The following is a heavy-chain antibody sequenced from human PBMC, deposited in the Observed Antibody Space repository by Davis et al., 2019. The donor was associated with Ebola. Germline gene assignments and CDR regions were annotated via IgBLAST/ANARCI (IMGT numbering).Heavy chain of an antibody. Sequence: PGGSLRLSCAASGFTFSSYGMHWVRQAPGKGLEWVAVISYDGSNKYYADSVKGRFTISRDNSKNTLYLQMNSLRAEDTAVYYCAKAGPSGGDIVVVPAALRDYYGMDVWGKGTTVTVSS. CDR1: GFTFSSYG. J-gene: IGHJ6*04. CDR2: ISYDGSNK. D-gene: IGHD2-2*01. CDR3: AKAGPSGGDIVVVPAALRDYYGMDV. V-gene: IGHV3-30*18.